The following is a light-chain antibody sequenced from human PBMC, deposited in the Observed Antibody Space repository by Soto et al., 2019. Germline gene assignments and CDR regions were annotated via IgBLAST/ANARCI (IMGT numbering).Light chain of an antibody. Sequence: QSALIQPPSVSGSPGQSLTISCTGTSSDVGSYYYVSWSQQHPGTVPKPMIYNVTTQPSGVPDRFSGSKSSNTASVTISGLHPEDEADYLCCSSTPSATWVFVGGTKLAVL. J-gene: IGLJ2*01. CDR2: NVT. CDR3: CSSTPSATWV. CDR1: SSDVGSYYY. V-gene: IGLV2-11*01.